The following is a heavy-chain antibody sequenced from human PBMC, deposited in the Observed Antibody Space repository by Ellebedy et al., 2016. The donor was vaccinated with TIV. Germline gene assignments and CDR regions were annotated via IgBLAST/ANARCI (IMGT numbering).Heavy chain of an antibody. Sequence: GGSLRLSCAASGFTFSSYWMSWVRQAPGKGLEWVANIKQDGSEKYYVDSVKGRFTISRDNAKNSLCLQMSSLRAEDTAVYYCARDLGTTDALLWFGELFDYWGQGTLVTVSS. J-gene: IGHJ4*02. D-gene: IGHD3-10*01. V-gene: IGHV3-7*01. CDR1: GFTFSSYW. CDR2: IKQDGSEK. CDR3: ARDLGTTDALLWFGELFDY.